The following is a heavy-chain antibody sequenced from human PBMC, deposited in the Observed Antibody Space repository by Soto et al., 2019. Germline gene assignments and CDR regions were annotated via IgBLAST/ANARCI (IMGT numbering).Heavy chain of an antibody. CDR3: ARVGAASRDAFDI. V-gene: IGHV2-26*01. CDR2: IFSNDEK. Sequence: GPTLVNPTAPLTLTCTVSGFSLSNAIMGVSWIREPPGKALEWLAHIFSNDEKSYSTSLKSRLTISKDTSKSQVVLTMTNMDPVDTATYYCARVGAASRDAFDIWGQGTMVTVSS. CDR1: GFSLSNAIMG. D-gene: IGHD1-26*01. J-gene: IGHJ3*02.